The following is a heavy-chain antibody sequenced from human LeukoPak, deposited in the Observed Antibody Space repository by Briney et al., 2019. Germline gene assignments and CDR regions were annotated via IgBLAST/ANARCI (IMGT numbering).Heavy chain of an antibody. V-gene: IGHV4-34*01. CDR2: INHSGST. J-gene: IGHJ6*03. Sequence: SETLSLTCAVYGGSFSGYYWSWIRQPPGKGLEWIGEINHSGSTNYNPSLKSRVTISVDTSKNQFSLKLSSVTAADTAVYYCARMGYCSSTSCYEYYYYMDVWGKGTTVTVSS. D-gene: IGHD2-2*01. CDR1: GGSFSGYY. CDR3: ARMGYCSSTSCYEYYYYMDV.